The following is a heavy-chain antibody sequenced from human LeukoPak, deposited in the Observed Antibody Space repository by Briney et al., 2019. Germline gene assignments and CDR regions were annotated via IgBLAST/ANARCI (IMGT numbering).Heavy chain of an antibody. CDR3: ARGLYSSGCHGVDY. CDR1: GFTFSGYS. CDR2: ISSSSSSSYI. Sequence: GGSLRLSCAASGFTFSGYSMNWVRQAPGKGLEWVSSISSSSSSSYIYYADSVKGRFTISRDNGKNSLYLQMNSLRAEDTAVYYCARGLYSSGCHGVDYWGQGTLVTVSS. D-gene: IGHD6-19*01. J-gene: IGHJ4*02. V-gene: IGHV3-21*01.